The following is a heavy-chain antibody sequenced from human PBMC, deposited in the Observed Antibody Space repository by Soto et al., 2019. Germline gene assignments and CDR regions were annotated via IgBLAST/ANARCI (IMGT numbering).Heavy chain of an antibody. CDR1: GFTFSSYG. J-gene: IGHJ5*02. V-gene: IGHV3-33*01. D-gene: IGHD3-9*01. CDR2: IWYDGSNK. CDR3: ARGSTEVLRYFDWPLLFGP. Sequence: QVQLVESGGGVVQPGRSLRLSCAASGFTFSSYGMHWVRQAPGKGLEWVAVIWYDGSNKYYADSVKGRFTISRDNSKNTLYLQINSLRAEDTAVYYCARGSTEVLRYFDWPLLFGPWGQGTLVTVSS.